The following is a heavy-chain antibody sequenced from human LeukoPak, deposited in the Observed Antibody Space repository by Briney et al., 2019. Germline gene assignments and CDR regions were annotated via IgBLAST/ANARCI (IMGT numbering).Heavy chain of an antibody. D-gene: IGHD5-18*01. CDR1: GFTFSSYG. CDR3: ARDSRGYSYGPNTDY. V-gene: IGHV3-48*04. CDR2: ISSSGSTI. J-gene: IGHJ4*02. Sequence: GGSLRLSCAASGFTFSSYGMSWVRQAPGKGLEWVSYISSSGSTIYYADSVKGRFTISRDNAKNSLYLQMDSLRVEDTAMYYCARDSRGYSYGPNTDYWGQGTLVAVSS.